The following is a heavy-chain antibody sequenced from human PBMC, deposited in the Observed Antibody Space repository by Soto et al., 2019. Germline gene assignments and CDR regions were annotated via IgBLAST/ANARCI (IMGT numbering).Heavy chain of an antibody. V-gene: IGHV4-39*01. Sequence: TSETLSLACPVASESICRSTYYWGWIRQPPGKGLEWIGSIYYSGSTYYNPSLKSRVTISVDTSKNQFSLKLSSVTAADTAVYYCARHAERGYSYGYGYWGQGTLATVSS. CDR1: SESICRSTYY. CDR3: ARHAERGYSYGYGY. D-gene: IGHD5-18*01. CDR2: IYYSGST. J-gene: IGHJ4*02.